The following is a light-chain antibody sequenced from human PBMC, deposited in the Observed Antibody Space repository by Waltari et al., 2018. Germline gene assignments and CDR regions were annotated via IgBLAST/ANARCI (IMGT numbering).Light chain of an antibody. CDR3: QLYGRSLGLT. CDR1: QSVSSIY. CDR2: AAS. V-gene: IGKV3-20*01. Sequence: EMVLTQSPGPLSLSPGERATLSCRASQSVSSIYLVRYQQKPGQAPRLLIYAASNRATGTPDRFSGSGSGTEVTLTISRLEPEDFAVYYCQLYGRSLGLTFGQGTRLE. J-gene: IGKJ5*01.